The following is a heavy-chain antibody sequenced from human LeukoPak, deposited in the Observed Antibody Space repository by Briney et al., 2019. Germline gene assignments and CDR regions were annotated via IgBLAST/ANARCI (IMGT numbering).Heavy chain of an antibody. Sequence: GGSLRLSCAASGFTFTSYGMTWVRQTPGEGLEWLSVIYSSGDSYYAASVKGRFTISRDNSKNTLYLQMNSLRAEDTALYYCARVRVDTALDYFDYWGQGTLVTVSS. D-gene: IGHD5-18*01. J-gene: IGHJ4*02. V-gene: IGHV3-53*01. CDR1: GFTFTSYG. CDR3: ARVRVDTALDYFDY. CDR2: IYSSGDS.